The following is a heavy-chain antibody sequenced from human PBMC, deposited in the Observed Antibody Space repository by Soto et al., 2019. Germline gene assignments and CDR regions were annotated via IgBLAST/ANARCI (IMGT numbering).Heavy chain of an antibody. CDR1: GFTFTSSA. CDR2: IVVGSGNT. V-gene: IGHV1-58*01. Sequence: SVKVSCKASGFTFTSSAVQWVRQARGQRLEWIGWIVVGSGNTNYAQKFQERVTITRDMSTSTAYMELSSLRSEDTAVYYCAADHSQGYLDWLPEPNYYYYGMDVWGQGTTVTVSS. J-gene: IGHJ6*02. CDR3: AADHSQGYLDWLPEPNYYYYGMDV. D-gene: IGHD3-9*01.